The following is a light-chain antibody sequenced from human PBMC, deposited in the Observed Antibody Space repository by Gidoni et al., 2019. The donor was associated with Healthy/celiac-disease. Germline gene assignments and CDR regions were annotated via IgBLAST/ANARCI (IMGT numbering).Light chain of an antibody. CDR1: QSVFYSSNNKNY. CDR3: QQYYSTLGS. Sequence: QSVFYSSNNKNYLAWYQQKPGQPPKLLIYWASTRESGVPDRFSGSGSGTDFTLTISSLQAEDVAVYYCQQYYSTLGSFGQGTKLEIK. CDR2: WAS. J-gene: IGKJ2*04. V-gene: IGKV4-1*01.